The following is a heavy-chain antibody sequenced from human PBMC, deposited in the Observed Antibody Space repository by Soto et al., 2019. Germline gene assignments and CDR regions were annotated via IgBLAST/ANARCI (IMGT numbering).Heavy chain of an antibody. CDR1: GFTFSNYA. V-gene: IGHV3-23*01. D-gene: IGHD6-13*01. J-gene: IGHJ4*02. CDR3: ATIRSAQIPSAGDVDY. Sequence: VRLLESGGGLVQPGGSLRLSCAASGFTFSNYAISWVRQAPGKGLERVSSISATGLSRYYANSVKGRFTISRDNSKDTVYLEMTSLRAEDTAVHYCATIRSAQIPSAGDVDYWGQGTAVAVSP. CDR2: ISATGLSR.